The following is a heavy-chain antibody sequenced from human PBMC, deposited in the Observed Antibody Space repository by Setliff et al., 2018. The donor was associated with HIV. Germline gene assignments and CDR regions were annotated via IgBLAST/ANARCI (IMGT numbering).Heavy chain of an antibody. D-gene: IGHD1-1*01. J-gene: IGHJ3*02. CDR2: MNPNSGNT. Sequence: ASVKVSCKASGYTFSSYDINWVRQATGQGLEWMGWMNPNSGNTGYAQKFQGRVTMTRDTSISTAYMELNNLKFEDTAVYYCARDWKHVFDIWGQGTMVTVSS. CDR3: ARDWKHVFDI. CDR1: GYTFSSYD. V-gene: IGHV1-8*02.